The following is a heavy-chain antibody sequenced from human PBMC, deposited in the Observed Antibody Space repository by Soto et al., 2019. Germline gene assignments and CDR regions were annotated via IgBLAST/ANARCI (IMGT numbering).Heavy chain of an antibody. V-gene: IGHV1-69*08. CDR3: ARDGGITGTTEGYFDY. J-gene: IGHJ4*02. D-gene: IGHD1-7*01. Sequence: QVQLVQSGAEVKKPGSSVKVSCKASEGTFLSSSFSWVRQAPGQRLEWMGRITPFLGTPNYAQQFHGRVTIIADKSTSTVYMELTSLSSEDTAVYYCARDGGITGTTEGYFDYWGQGTLVTVSS. CDR1: EGTFLSSS. CDR2: ITPFLGTP.